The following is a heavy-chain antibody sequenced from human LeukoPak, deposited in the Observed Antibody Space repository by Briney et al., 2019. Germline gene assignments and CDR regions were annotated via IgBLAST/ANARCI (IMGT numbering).Heavy chain of an antibody. CDR2: IYYSGST. V-gene: IGHV4-39*01. D-gene: IGHD3-10*01. CDR1: GGSISSSSYY. J-gene: IGHJ5*02. CDR3: ASSALWFGELLNWFDP. Sequence: SETLSLTCTVSGGSISSSSYYWGWIRQPPGKGLEWIGSIYYSGSTYYNPSLKIRVTISVDTSKNQFSLKLSSVTAADTAVYYCASSALWFGELLNWFDPWGQGTLVTVSS.